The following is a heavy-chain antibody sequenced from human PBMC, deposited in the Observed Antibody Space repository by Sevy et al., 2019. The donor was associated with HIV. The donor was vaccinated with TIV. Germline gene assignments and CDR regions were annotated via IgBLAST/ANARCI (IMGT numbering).Heavy chain of an antibody. V-gene: IGHV4-59*13. J-gene: IGHJ4*02. Sequence: SETLSLTCTVSGDSISRYYWSWLRQSPGNRLEWIGYISYSGNTIYNPAFKSRVSLSIDTSKNQFSLNLASMNAADTAVYYCARERTSGSYLDYWGRGTLVTVSS. D-gene: IGHD1-26*01. CDR2: ISYSGNT. CDR1: GDSISRYY. CDR3: ARERTSGSYLDY.